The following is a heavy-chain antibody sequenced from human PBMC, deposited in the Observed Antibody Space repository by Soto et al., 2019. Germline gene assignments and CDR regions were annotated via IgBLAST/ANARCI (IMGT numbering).Heavy chain of an antibody. V-gene: IGHV3-30*18. Sequence: VQLVESGGGLAQPGGSLRLSCAASGFTFSTYGMHWVRQAPGKGLEWVAVISYDGTNKYYVDSVKGRFTISRDNSKNTLYLQMNSLRAEDTAIYFCAKDGEHLVGDYYYYGMDVWGQGTTVTVSS. J-gene: IGHJ6*02. CDR2: ISYDGTNK. CDR3: AKDGEHLVGDYYYYGMDV. D-gene: IGHD6-6*01. CDR1: GFTFSTYG.